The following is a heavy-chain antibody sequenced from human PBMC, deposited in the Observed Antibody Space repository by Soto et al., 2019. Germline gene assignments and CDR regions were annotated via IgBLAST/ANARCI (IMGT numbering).Heavy chain of an antibody. CDR1: GFTFSSYA. CDR3: AKGIALYATIAVAGTADYYGMDV. CDR2: ISGSGGST. Sequence: PGGSLRLSCAASGFTFSSYAMSWVRQAPGKGLEWVSAISGSGGSTYYADSVKGRFTISRDNSKNTLYLQMNSLRAEDTAVYYCAKGIALYATIAVAGTADYYGMDVWGQGTTVTVSS. J-gene: IGHJ6*02. D-gene: IGHD6-19*01. V-gene: IGHV3-23*01.